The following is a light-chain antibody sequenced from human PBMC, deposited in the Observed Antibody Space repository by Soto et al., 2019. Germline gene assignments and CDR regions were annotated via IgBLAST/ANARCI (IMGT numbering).Light chain of an antibody. CDR1: QDVSSSY. J-gene: IGKJ1*01. V-gene: IGKV3-20*01. CDR2: DAS. Sequence: EIVLTQSPGTLSLSPGEIATLSCRASQDVSSSYLAWYQQKPGQAPRLLISDASSRATGIPDRFSGSGSGTDFTLTISRLEPEDFAVYYCQQYGSSPQTFGQGTKVDIK. CDR3: QQYGSSPQT.